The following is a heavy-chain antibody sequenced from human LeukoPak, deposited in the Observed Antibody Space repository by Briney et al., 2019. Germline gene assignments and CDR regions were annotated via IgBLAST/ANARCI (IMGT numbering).Heavy chain of an antibody. D-gene: IGHD6-19*01. CDR3: ANGIGVAGKGFDY. Sequence: GGSLRLSCAASGFTFSSYEMNWVRQAPGKGLEWVSYISSSGSTIYYADSVKGRFTISRDNSKNTLYLQMNSLRAEDTAVYYCANGIGVAGKGFDYWGQGTLVTVSS. CDR2: ISSSGSTI. J-gene: IGHJ4*02. CDR1: GFTFSSYE. V-gene: IGHV3-48*03.